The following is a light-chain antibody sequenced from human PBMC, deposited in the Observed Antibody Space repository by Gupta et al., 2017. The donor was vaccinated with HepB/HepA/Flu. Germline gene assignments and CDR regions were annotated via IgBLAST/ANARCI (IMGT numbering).Light chain of an antibody. J-gene: IGLJ1*01. Sequence: QSVLTPPPSASGTPGQRVTISCSGSSSNIGSNYVYWYQQFPEPAPKLLLYRNNQRRSGVPDRFSGSKSVTSAALAISRLRAADDADYYCAALYDSRSGSVFGNGTNVTVL. CDR2: RNN. CDR1: SSNIGSNY. CDR3: AALYDSRSGSV. V-gene: IGLV1-47*01.